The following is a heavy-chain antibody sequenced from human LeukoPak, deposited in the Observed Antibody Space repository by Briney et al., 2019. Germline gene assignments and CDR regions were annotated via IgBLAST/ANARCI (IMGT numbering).Heavy chain of an antibody. Sequence: GGSLRLSCAASGFTFSSYGMHWVRQAPGKGLEWVAVIWYDGSNKYYADSVKGRFTISRDNSKNTLYLQMNSLRAEDTAVYYCARASAVAGFFHGYFDYWGQGTLVTVSS. CDR3: ARASAVAGFFHGYFDY. CDR2: IWYDGSNK. D-gene: IGHD6-19*01. J-gene: IGHJ4*02. CDR1: GFTFSSYG. V-gene: IGHV3-33*01.